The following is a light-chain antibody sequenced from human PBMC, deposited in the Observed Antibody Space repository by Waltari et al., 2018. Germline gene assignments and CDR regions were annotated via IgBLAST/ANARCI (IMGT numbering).Light chain of an antibody. CDR3: QQYGSPLWS. CDR1: QTLSSSY. Sequence: EIVLTQSPDTLSLSPGEIATLPCKASQTLSSSYLAWYQQKPGQAPRPLIYRTSSRATGIPDRFSGSGSGTDFSLTINRLEPEDSAVYYCQQYGSPLWSFGQGTKVEIK. CDR2: RTS. J-gene: IGKJ1*01. V-gene: IGKV3-20*01.